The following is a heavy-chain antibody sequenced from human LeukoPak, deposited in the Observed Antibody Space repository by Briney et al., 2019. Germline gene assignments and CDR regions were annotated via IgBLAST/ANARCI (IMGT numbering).Heavy chain of an antibody. J-gene: IGHJ5*02. CDR2: FDPEDGET. V-gene: IGHV1-24*01. CDR3: ATDGLGRRWFDP. CDR1: GYTLTELS. D-gene: IGHD7-27*01. Sequence: ASVRVSCRVSGYTLTELSMHWVRQAPGKGLEWMGGFDPEDGETIYAQEFQGRVTMTEDTSTDTAYMELSSLRSEDTAVYYCATDGLGRRWFDPWGQGTLVTVSS.